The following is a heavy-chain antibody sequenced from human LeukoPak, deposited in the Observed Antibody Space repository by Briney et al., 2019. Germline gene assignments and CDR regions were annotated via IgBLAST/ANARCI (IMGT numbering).Heavy chain of an antibody. V-gene: IGHV3-23*01. J-gene: IGHJ6*03. D-gene: IGHD3-3*01. Sequence: GGSLRLSCAASGFTFSSYAMSWVRQAPGKGLEWVSAISGSGGSTYYADSVKGRFTISRDNSKNTLYLQMNSLRAEDTAVYYCAKASTSITIFGVVTYYYYMDVWGKGTTVTVSS. CDR3: AKASTSITIFGVVTYYYYMDV. CDR2: ISGSGGST. CDR1: GFTFSSYA.